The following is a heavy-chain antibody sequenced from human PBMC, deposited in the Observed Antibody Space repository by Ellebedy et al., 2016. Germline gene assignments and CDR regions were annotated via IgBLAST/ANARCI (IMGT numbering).Heavy chain of an antibody. CDR2: ISDSSSYI. J-gene: IGHJ4*02. CDR3: ASARVGVGATEY. V-gene: IGHV3-21*01. CDR1: GFTFSSYT. D-gene: IGHD1-26*01. Sequence: GESLKISCAASGFTFSSYTMNWVRQAPGKGLEWVSSISDSSSYIFYADSVKGRFTISRDNAKNSLYLQMKSLRAEETAVYYCASARVGVGATEYWGQGTLVTVSS.